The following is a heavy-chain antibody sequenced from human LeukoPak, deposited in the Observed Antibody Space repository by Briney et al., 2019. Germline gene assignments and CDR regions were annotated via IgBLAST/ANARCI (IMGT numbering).Heavy chain of an antibody. D-gene: IGHD6-19*01. V-gene: IGHV1-46*01. J-gene: IGHJ4*02. Sequence: ASVKVSCKASGYTFTGYYMHWVRQAPGQGLEWMGIINPTGGSTNYAQKLQGRVTMTTDTSTSTAYMELRSLRSDDTAVYYCARMDGVFIAVAGNLVFPPSYPYDYWGQGTLVTVSS. CDR1: GYTFTGYY. CDR2: INPTGGST. CDR3: ARMDGVFIAVAGNLVFPPSYPYDY.